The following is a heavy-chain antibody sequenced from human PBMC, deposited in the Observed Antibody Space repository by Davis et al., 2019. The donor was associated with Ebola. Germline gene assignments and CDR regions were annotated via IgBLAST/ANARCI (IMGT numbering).Heavy chain of an antibody. CDR2: ISYDGSNK. CDR1: GFTFSSYA. V-gene: IGHV3-30-3*01. J-gene: IGHJ6*02. CDR3: ARDKRQLGYYYGMDV. D-gene: IGHD6-13*01. Sequence: GESLKISCAASGFTFSSYAMHWVRQAPGKGLEWVAVISYDGSNKYYADSVKGRFTISRDNAKNSLYLQMNSLRAEDTAVYYCARDKRQLGYYYGMDVWGQGTTVTVSS.